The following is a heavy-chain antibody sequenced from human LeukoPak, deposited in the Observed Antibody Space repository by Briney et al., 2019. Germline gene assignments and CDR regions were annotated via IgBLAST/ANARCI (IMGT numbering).Heavy chain of an antibody. Sequence: SETLCLSCAVSGVSISGYYWSWIRQPPGKGLEWVGYVSYSGSTNYNPSLKSRVTISVDTSREQFSLKLSSVTAADTAVYYCARAREKWYHDYWGQGTLVTVSS. D-gene: IGHD2-2*01. J-gene: IGHJ4*02. V-gene: IGHV4-59*01. CDR1: GVSISGYY. CDR2: VSYSGST. CDR3: ARAREKWYHDY.